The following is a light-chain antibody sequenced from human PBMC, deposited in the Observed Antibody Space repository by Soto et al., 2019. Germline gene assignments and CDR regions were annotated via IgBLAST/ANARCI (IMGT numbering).Light chain of an antibody. CDR3: QQYNYYWT. Sequence: MTHSPSTLSASVIDRVTITFRASQSISSWLAWYQQKPGKAPKLLIYDASNLESGVPSRFSGSGSGTEFSLTISSLQADDFATYYCQQYNYYWTFGQGTKVDI. J-gene: IGKJ1*01. CDR1: QSISSW. V-gene: IGKV1-5*01. CDR2: DAS.